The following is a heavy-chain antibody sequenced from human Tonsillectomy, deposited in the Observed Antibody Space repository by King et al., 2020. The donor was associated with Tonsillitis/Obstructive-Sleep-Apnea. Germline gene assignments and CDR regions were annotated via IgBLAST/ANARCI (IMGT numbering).Heavy chain of an antibody. CDR2: ISSSGSTI. D-gene: IGHD3-3*01. V-gene: IGHV3-11*01. J-gene: IGHJ4*02. Sequence: VQLVQSGGGLVKPGRSLRLSCAASGFTFSDYYMSWIRQAPGKGLEWVSYISSSGSTIYYADSVKGRFTISRDNAKNSLYLQMNSLRAEDTAVYYCARDFWSGYCVVDYWGQGTLVTVSS. CDR1: GFTFSDYY. CDR3: ARDFWSGYCVVDY.